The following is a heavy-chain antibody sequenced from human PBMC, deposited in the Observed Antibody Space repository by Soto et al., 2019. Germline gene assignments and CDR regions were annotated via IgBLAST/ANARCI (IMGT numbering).Heavy chain of an antibody. CDR1: GFSLTTSGVG. Sequence: QITLNESGPTQVKPRQTLTLTCTFSGFSLTTSGVGVGWIRQSPGKAPERLALIYWDDDKRYSPSLKSRLTITKDTSKNRVVLTMADLDPADTATYYCAHRVLRTVFSLVTTTAIYFDFWGQGTPVAVSS. D-gene: IGHD3-3*01. V-gene: IGHV2-5*02. CDR3: AHRVLRTVFSLVTTTAIYFDF. J-gene: IGHJ4*02. CDR2: IYWDDDK.